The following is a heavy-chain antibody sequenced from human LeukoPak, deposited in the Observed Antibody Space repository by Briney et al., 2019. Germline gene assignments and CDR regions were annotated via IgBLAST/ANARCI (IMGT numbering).Heavy chain of an antibody. Sequence: PGGSLRLSCAASGFTFSSYSMNWVRQAPGKGLEWVSSISSSSSYIYYADSVKGRFTISRDNAKNSLYLQMNSLRAEDTALYYCTGITMVRGHPDYWGQGTLVTVSS. CDR3: TGITMVRGHPDY. CDR2: ISSSSSYI. CDR1: GFTFSSYS. V-gene: IGHV3-21*04. J-gene: IGHJ4*02. D-gene: IGHD3-10*01.